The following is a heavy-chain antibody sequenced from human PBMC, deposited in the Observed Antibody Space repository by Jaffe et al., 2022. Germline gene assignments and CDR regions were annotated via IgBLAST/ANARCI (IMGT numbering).Heavy chain of an antibody. Sequence: EVQLVESGGGLVQPGGSLRLSCAASGFSFSSNEMNWVRQAPGKGLEWVSYISSSATIIYYADSVKGRFTISRDNAKNSLYLQMNSLRAEDTAVYYCARDMEMGDWGQGTLVTVSS. V-gene: IGHV3-48*03. CDR2: ISSSATII. J-gene: IGHJ4*02. D-gene: IGHD3-16*01. CDR1: GFSFSSNE. CDR3: ARDMEMGD.